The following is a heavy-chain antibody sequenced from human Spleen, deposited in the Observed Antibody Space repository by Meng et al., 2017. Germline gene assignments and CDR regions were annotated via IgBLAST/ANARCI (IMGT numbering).Heavy chain of an antibody. J-gene: IGHJ5*02. D-gene: IGHD6-19*01. V-gene: IGHV4-39*01. CDR3: VRSSGWVRTGFDP. CDR2: IGHSGIT. Sequence: QPQLQESGPLLVTPLETLSLTVSFSGGSISSAANSWRWIRQPPGKGLEWIGSIGHSGITYYTPSLKSRVTVSIDTSKSQFSLKLTSVTAADTAVYYCVRSSGWVRTGFDPWGQGTLVTVSS. CDR1: GGSISSAANS.